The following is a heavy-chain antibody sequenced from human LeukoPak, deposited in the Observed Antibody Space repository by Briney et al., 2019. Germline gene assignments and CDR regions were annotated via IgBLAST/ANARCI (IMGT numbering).Heavy chain of an antibody. CDR2: IKYDGSKT. J-gene: IGHJ4*02. V-gene: IGHV3-30-3*01. CDR1: GFTFRTYA. CDR3: ARGSEWSSGVSDY. Sequence: PGGSLRPSCAGYGFTFRTYALHWVRQAPGKGLEWVAAIKYDGSKTHYADSVKGRFTISRDNAKNSLYLQMNSLRAEDTAVYYCARGSEWSSGVSDYWGQGTLVTVSS. D-gene: IGHD3-3*01.